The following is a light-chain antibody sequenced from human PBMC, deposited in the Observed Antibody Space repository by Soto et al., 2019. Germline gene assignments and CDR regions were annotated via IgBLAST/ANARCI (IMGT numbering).Light chain of an antibody. CDR1: QSVGRN. Sequence: EIVLTECPATLSFSPGERATLSCRASQSVGRNLGWYQQKPGQSPRLLIYDASNRATGIPARFSGSGSGTDFTLSISTLETEDFAVYYCQQRNYPLTFGGGTKVDIK. CDR3: QQRNYPLT. J-gene: IGKJ4*01. CDR2: DAS. V-gene: IGKV3-11*01.